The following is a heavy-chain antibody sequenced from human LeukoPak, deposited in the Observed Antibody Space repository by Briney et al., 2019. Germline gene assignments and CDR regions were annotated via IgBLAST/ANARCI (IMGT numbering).Heavy chain of an antibody. CDR1: GFTFTSYW. D-gene: IGHD2-15*01. Sequence: PGGCLRLSCAASGFTFTSYWMSWVRHAPGKGLEWVANIKQDGSEEYYVDSVKGRFTISTDNAKSSLYLQMNSLRAEDTAVYYCAMVVAANPYYYYYGMDVWGQGTTVTVSS. CDR2: IKQDGSEE. V-gene: IGHV3-7*04. CDR3: AMVVAANPYYYYYGMDV. J-gene: IGHJ6*02.